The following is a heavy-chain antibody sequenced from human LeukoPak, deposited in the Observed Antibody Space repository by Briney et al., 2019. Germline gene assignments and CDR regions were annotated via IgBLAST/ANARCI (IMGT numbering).Heavy chain of an antibody. J-gene: IGHJ3*02. D-gene: IGHD3-22*01. V-gene: IGHV1-8*03. CDR3: ARGVHRYYDSSGYSAFDI. Sequence: GASVKVSCKASGYTFTSYDINWVRQATGQGLEWMGWMNPNSGNTGYAQKFQGRVTITRNTSISTAYMELSSLRSEDTAVYYCARGVHRYYDSSGYSAFDIWGQGTMVTVSS. CDR2: MNPNSGNT. CDR1: GYTFTSYD.